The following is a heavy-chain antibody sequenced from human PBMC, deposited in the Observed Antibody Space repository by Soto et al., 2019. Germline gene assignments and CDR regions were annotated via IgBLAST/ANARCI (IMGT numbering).Heavy chain of an antibody. J-gene: IGHJ4*02. Sequence: QVQLQQWGAGLLKPSETLSLTCAVYGGSFSGYYWSWIRQPPGKGLEWIGEINHSGSTNYNPSLKIXXPXSXXPSKNQFSLKLSSVTAADTAVYYCARGWEMASLGYWGQGTLVTVSS. CDR2: INHSGST. D-gene: IGHD1-26*01. V-gene: IGHV4-34*01. CDR1: GGSFSGYY. CDR3: ARGWEMASLGY.